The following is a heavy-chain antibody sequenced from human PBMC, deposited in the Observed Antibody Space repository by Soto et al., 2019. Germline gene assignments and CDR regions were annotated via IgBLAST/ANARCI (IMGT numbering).Heavy chain of an antibody. CDR3: ATDGPSNSGNVYAFDV. D-gene: IGHD5-12*01. CDR2: VTPYKAYT. CDR1: GYTLTNYG. J-gene: IGHJ3*01. V-gene: IGHV1-18*04. Sequence: QAQLVQSGAEVKKSGASVRVSCKASGYTLTNYGVTWVRQAPGQGLEWRGRVTPYKAYTNSGQKLQGRVTMATDTSTNTAYLELRSLISDDTAVYFCATDGPSNSGNVYAFDVWGQGTMVTVSA.